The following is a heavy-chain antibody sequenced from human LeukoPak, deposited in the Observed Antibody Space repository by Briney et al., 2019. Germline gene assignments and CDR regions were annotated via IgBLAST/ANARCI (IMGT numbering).Heavy chain of an antibody. Sequence: SVKVSCKASGGTFSNYAISWVRQAPGQGLEWMGRIIPIFGIANYAQKFQGRVTITADKSTSTAYMELSSLRSEDTAVYYCARPSFGNYGMDVWGQETTVTVSS. D-gene: IGHD3-10*01. CDR2: IIPIFGIA. CDR3: ARPSFGNYGMDV. J-gene: IGHJ6*02. V-gene: IGHV1-69*04. CDR1: GGTFSNYA.